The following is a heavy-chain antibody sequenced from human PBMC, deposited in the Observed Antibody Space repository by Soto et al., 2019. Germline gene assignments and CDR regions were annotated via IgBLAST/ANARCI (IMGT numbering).Heavy chain of an antibody. J-gene: IGHJ4*02. CDR3: ARGRASGSYYLLDY. D-gene: IGHD3-10*01. CDR2: INPNSGNI. V-gene: IGHV1-8*01. Sequence: APVKVSCKASGDTFTTYDINWVRQATGHGLEWMGWINPNSGNIGYAQRFQGRVTMTRDTAIRTAYMEASSLRSDDTAVYYCARGRASGSYYLLDYWGQGTLVTV. CDR1: GDTFTTYD.